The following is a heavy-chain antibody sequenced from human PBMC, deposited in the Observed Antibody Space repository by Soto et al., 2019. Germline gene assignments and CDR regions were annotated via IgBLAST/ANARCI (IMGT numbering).Heavy chain of an antibody. Sequence: QVHLVQSGAEVKKPGSSVRVSCKASGDTFNSYTINWVRQAPGLGLEWMGRIIPMLSMSNSAHKFQGRITMTADKSTNTAYMDVSRLTSEDTAIYYCARCDGSGSRAFDYWGQGVRVTVSS. V-gene: IGHV1-69*02. D-gene: IGHD3-10*01. CDR1: GDTFNSYT. J-gene: IGHJ4*02. CDR2: IIPMLSMS. CDR3: ARCDGSGSRAFDY.